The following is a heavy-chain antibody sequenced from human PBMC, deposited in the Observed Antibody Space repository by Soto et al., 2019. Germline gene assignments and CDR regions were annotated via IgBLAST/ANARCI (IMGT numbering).Heavy chain of an antibody. CDR2: TYYRSKWYN. D-gene: IGHD6-13*01. J-gene: IGHJ6*02. V-gene: IGHV6-1*01. CDR3: ARDGGQLVPGYYYYGMDV. Sequence: SQTLSLTCAISGDSFSSNSAAWNWIRQSPSRGLEWLGRTYYRSKWYNDYAVSVKSRITINPDTSKNQFSLQLNSVTPEDTAVYYCARDGGQLVPGYYYYGMDVWGQGTTVTVSS. CDR1: GDSFSSNSAA.